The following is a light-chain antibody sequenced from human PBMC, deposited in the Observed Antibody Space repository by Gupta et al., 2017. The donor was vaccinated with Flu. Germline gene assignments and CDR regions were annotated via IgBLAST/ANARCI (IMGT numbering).Light chain of an antibody. CDR1: EGLVYSDGHIY. J-gene: IGKJ1*01. Sequence: DVVMTQSPLSLPVTLGQPASISCRSSEGLVYSDGHIYLHWFQERPGQSSRRLIYEVSHRESGVPDRFSGSGSGTDFTLKISRVEAEDVGVYYCLQGSRWPWAFGQGTKVEIK. CDR3: LQGSRWPWA. V-gene: IGKV2-30*01. CDR2: EVS.